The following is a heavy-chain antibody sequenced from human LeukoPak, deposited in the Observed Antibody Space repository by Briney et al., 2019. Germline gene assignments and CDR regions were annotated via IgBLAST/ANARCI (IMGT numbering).Heavy chain of an antibody. Sequence: GGSLRLSCAASGFTFSSYAMHWVRQAPGKGLEWVAVISYDGSNKYYADSVKGRFTISRDNAKNSLYLQMNSLRAEDTAVYYCARDGYGDYEGGYFDYWGQGTLVTVSS. J-gene: IGHJ4*02. CDR3: ARDGYGDYEGGYFDY. CDR1: GFTFSSYA. V-gene: IGHV3-30-3*01. CDR2: ISYDGSNK. D-gene: IGHD4-17*01.